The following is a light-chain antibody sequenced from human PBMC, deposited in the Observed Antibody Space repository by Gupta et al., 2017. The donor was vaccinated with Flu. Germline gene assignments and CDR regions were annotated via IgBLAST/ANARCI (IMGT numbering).Light chain of an antibody. J-gene: IGKJ2*01. CDR2: CAS. CDR3: QQYDSTPYT. Sequence: ALGERSTINCKSIQSCLYSSNNKNYLAWYQQKPGQPPKLLIYCASTRESGIPDRFSGSGSGTDFTLTISSLQAEDVAVYYCQQYDSTPYTFGQGTKLEIK. CDR1: QSCLYSSNNKNY. V-gene: IGKV4-1*01.